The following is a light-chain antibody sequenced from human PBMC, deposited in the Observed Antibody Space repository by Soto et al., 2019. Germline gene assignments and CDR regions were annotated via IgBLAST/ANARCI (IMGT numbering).Light chain of an antibody. CDR1: QSVFYSSNNKNY. V-gene: IGKV4-1*01. Sequence: DIVMTQSPDSLTVSLGERATINCKSSQSVFYSSNNKNYVAWYQQKPGQPPKLLINWASIRESGVPDRFSGSGSVTDFTLTISSLQAEDVAVYYCQHYYSPPFAFGPGTKVDIK. J-gene: IGKJ3*01. CDR3: QHYYSPPFA. CDR2: WAS.